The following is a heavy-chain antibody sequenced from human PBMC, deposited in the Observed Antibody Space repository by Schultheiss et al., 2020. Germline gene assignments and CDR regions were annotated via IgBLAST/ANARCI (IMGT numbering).Heavy chain of an antibody. CDR1: GFKFSTYG. J-gene: IGHJ4*02. CDR2: ISSDGSNK. D-gene: IGHD3-3*01. CDR3: AKVGTIFGVFSTTYFDS. Sequence: GGSLRLSCAASGFKFSTYGMHWVRQAPGKGLEWVAVISSDGSNKYYADSVKGRFTISRDNSKNMLHLQKNSLRAEDTAVYYCAKVGTIFGVFSTTYFDSWGQGTLV. V-gene: IGHV3-30*12.